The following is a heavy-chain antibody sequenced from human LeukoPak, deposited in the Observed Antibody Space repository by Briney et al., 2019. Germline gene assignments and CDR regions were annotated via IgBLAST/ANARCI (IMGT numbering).Heavy chain of an antibody. J-gene: IGHJ4*02. CDR2: MSGSDGNT. D-gene: IGHD5-12*01. Sequence: GGSLRLSCVASGFTFSTNAMTWVRQAPGKGPEWVSSMSGSDGNTYYADTVKGRFTISRDNAKNTVYLQMNSLRAEDTAIYYCAKVRHPVATIEYLDYWGRGVLVTVS. CDR1: GFTFSTNA. CDR3: AKVRHPVATIEYLDY. V-gene: IGHV3-23*01.